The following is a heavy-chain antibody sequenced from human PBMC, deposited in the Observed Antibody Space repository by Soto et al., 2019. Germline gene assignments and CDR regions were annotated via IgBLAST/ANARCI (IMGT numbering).Heavy chain of an antibody. CDR1: GGSISSSSYY. D-gene: IGHD3-22*01. Sequence: PSETLSLTCTVSGGSISSSSYYWGWIRQPPGKGLEWIGSIYYSGSTYYNPSLKSRVTISVDTSKNQFSLKLSSVTAADTAVYYCARQTYYYDSSGYSIDYWGQGTLVTVSS. CDR2: IYYSGST. V-gene: IGHV4-39*01. J-gene: IGHJ4*02. CDR3: ARQTYYYDSSGYSIDY.